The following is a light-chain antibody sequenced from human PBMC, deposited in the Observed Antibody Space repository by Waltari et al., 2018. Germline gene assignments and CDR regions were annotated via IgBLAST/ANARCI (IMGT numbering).Light chain of an antibody. V-gene: IGKV1-5*03. CDR2: RAS. Sequence: DIQMTQSPSTLSASVGDRVTIPCRASESISSWLAWYQQTPGKAPKLLIYRASNLEGGVPSRFSGSGSGTEFTLTISSLQPEDFATYYCQQYKSYSPYTFGQGTKLDIK. J-gene: IGKJ2*01. CDR3: QQYKSYSPYT. CDR1: ESISSW.